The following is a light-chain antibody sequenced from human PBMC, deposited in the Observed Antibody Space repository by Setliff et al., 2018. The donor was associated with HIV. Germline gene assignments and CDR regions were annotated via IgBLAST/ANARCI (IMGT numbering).Light chain of an antibody. CDR2: DVS. CDR3: SSYTSSSTDV. Sequence: QSALTQPASVSGSPGQSITISCTGTSSDVGTYNAVHWYQQHPGKAPKLMIYDVSTRPSGVSNRFSGSKSGNTASLTISGPQTEDEADYYCSSYTSSSTDVFGTGTKVTV. V-gene: IGLV2-14*01. CDR1: SSDVGTYNA. J-gene: IGLJ1*01.